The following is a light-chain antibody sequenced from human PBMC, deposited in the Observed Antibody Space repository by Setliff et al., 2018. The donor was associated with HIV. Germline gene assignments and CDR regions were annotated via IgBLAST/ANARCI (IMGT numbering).Light chain of an antibody. J-gene: IGLJ3*02. CDR2: RNN. CDR3: AAWDDSLSGPV. V-gene: IGLV1-47*01. Sequence: QAVVTQPPSASGTPGQRVTISCSGSSSNIGSDSVKWYQQLPGTTPKVLIYRNNQRPSGVSDRFSGSKSGTSASLAISGLRSEDEADYYCAAWDDSLSGPVFGGGTKVTVL. CDR1: SSNIGSDS.